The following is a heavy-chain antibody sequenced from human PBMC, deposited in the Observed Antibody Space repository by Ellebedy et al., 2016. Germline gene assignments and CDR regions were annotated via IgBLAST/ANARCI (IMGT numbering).Heavy chain of an antibody. CDR3: AKGLHIMSVVRYFSLTTRMDV. V-gene: IGHV3-21*04. D-gene: IGHD3-9*01. J-gene: IGHJ6*02. CDR2: ISSSSSYT. CDR1: GFTFSRYT. Sequence: GESLKISCSASGFTFSRYTMNWVRQAPGKGLQWISSISSSSSYTFYADSMKGRFTISRDNPKNTLYLQMNSLRVEDTALYYCAKGLHIMSVVRYFSLTTRMDVWGQGTKVTLSS.